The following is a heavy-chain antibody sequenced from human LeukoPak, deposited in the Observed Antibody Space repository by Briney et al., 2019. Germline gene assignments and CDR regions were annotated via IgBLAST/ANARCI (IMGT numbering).Heavy chain of an antibody. J-gene: IGHJ5*02. CDR2: IYTSGST. Sequence: PSETLSLTCTVSGGSISSYCWTWIRQPAGKGLEWIGRIYTSGSTTYNPSLKNRVTMSVDTSKNQFSLKLSSVIAADTAVYFCARNPLSGSYSKWFDPWGQGTLVTVSS. CDR1: GGSISSYC. CDR3: ARNPLSGSYSKWFDP. D-gene: IGHD1-26*01. V-gene: IGHV4-4*07.